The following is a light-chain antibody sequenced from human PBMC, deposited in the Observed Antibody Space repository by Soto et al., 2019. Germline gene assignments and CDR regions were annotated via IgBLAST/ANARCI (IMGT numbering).Light chain of an antibody. CDR3: SSYTTSSPHVI. J-gene: IGLJ2*01. CDR1: SSDVGGYNY. Sequence: QSVLPQPASVSGSPGQSITISCTGTSSDVGGYNYVSWYQQHPGKAPKLMIYDVSNRPSGVSNRFSGSKSGNTASLTISGLQAEDEADYYCSSYTTSSPHVIFGGGTKLTVL. CDR2: DVS. V-gene: IGLV2-14*01.